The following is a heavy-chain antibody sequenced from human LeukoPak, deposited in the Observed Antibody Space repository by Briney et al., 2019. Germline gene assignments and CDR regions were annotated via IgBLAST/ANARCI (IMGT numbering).Heavy chain of an antibody. D-gene: IGHD3-22*01. V-gene: IGHV3-30*03. Sequence: GGSLRLSCAASGFTFSSYGMHWVRQAPGKGLEWVAVISYDGSNKYYADSVKGRFTISRDNSKNTLYLQMNSLRAEDTAVYYCARGGQNYYDSHYHDAFDIWGQGTMVTVSS. CDR1: GFTFSSYG. CDR3: ARGGQNYYDSHYHDAFDI. CDR2: ISYDGSNK. J-gene: IGHJ3*02.